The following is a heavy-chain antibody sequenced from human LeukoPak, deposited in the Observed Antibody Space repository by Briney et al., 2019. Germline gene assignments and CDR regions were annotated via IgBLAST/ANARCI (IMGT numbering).Heavy chain of an antibody. CDR1: GYTFTSYA. D-gene: IGHD5-18*01. Sequence: ASVKVSCKASGYTFTSYAMHWVRQAPGQRLEWMGWINAGNGNTKYSQKFQGRVTITRDTSASTAYMKLSSLRSEDTAVYYCASDLPRGYSYGSYYFDYRGQGTLVTVSS. V-gene: IGHV1-3*01. J-gene: IGHJ4*02. CDR2: INAGNGNT. CDR3: ASDLPRGYSYGSYYFDY.